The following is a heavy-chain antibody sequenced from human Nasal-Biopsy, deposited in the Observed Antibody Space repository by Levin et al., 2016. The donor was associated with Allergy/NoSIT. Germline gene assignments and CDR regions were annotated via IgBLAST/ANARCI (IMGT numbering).Heavy chain of an antibody. CDR1: GGYIDTFY. CDR2: VSDAGAT. J-gene: IGHJ4*02. D-gene: IGHD3-22*01. Sequence: SETLSLTCTVSGGYIDTFYWTWFRQPPRKGLEWIGSVSDAGATDYSSSLKSRATISVDKSRAQFSLRLSAVTAADTAVYFCARSYDSSGHYGGFFDYWGQGTLVTVSS. CDR3: ARSYDSSGHYGGFFDY. V-gene: IGHV4-4*09.